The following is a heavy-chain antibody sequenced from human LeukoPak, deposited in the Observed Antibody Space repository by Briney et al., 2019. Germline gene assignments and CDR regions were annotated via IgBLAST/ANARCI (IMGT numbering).Heavy chain of an antibody. V-gene: IGHV3-7*01. Sequence: PGGSLRLSCAASGFTFSSYWMSWVRQAPGKRLEWVANIKQDGSEKYYVDSVKGRFTISRDNAKNSLYLQMNSLRAEDTAVYYCARDWGITIFGVVASTEPFGYWGQGTLVTVSS. CDR1: GFTFSSYW. D-gene: IGHD3-3*01. CDR2: IKQDGSEK. J-gene: IGHJ4*02. CDR3: ARDWGITIFGVVASTEPFGY.